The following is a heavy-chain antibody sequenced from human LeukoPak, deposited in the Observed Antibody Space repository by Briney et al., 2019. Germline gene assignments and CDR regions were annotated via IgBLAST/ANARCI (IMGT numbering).Heavy chain of an antibody. CDR3: AKRRGLELTYYYHMDV. CDR1: GFTFSSYW. J-gene: IGHJ6*03. CDR2: LKQDGSEK. D-gene: IGHD1-7*01. V-gene: IGHV3-7*03. Sequence: GGSLRLSCAASGFTFSSYWMSWVRQAPGEGLKWVANLKQDGSEKYYVDSVKGRFIISRDNAKNSLYLQMNSLRADDTAVYYCAKRRGLELTYYYHMDVWGKGTTVTVSS.